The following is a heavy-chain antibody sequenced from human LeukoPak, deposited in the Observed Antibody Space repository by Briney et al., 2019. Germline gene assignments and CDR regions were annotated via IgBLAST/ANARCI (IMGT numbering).Heavy chain of an antibody. V-gene: IGHV1-69*13. CDR1: GGTFISYA. CDR3: ARDSRLYYYDSSGYPFDY. J-gene: IGHJ4*02. CDR2: IIPIFGTA. D-gene: IGHD3-22*01. Sequence: GASVKVSCKASGGTFISYAISWVRQAPGQGLEWMGGIIPIFGTANYAQKFQGRVTITADESTSTAYMELSSLRSDDTAVYYCARDSRLYYYDSSGYPFDYWGQGTLVTVSS.